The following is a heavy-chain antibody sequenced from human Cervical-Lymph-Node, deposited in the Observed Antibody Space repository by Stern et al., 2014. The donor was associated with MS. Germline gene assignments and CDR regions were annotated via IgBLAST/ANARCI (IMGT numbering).Heavy chain of an antibody. D-gene: IGHD1/OR15-1a*01. CDR1: GYTFTAYY. J-gene: IGHJ3*01. V-gene: IGHV1-2*02. CDR2: FNPNTGAT. Sequence: MQLVESGAEVKKPGASVKVSCKGSGYTFTAYYIQWVRQAPGQGLEWMGWFNPNTGATNNAQKFQGRVTMTRDTSISTVYMELSSLTSDDMAVYYCARGIRYSWNNNAPAFDVWGQGTMVTVS. CDR3: ARGIRYSWNNNAPAFDV.